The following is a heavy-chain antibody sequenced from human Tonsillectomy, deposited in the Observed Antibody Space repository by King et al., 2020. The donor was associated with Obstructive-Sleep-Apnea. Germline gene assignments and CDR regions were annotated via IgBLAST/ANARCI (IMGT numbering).Heavy chain of an antibody. CDR2: TYYSGDI. V-gene: IGHV4-39*07. D-gene: IGHD3-22*01. CDR1: GGSIGNSSYY. Sequence: QLQESGPGLVKPSETLSLTCTVSGGSIGNSSYYWGWIRQSPGKGLEWIGTTYYSGDIYYNPSLNSRVTISIDTSKNQFSLRLKSVTAADTAVYSFARVKFVVVITTGWFDPWGQGTLVTVSS. CDR3: ARVKFVVVITTGWFDP. J-gene: IGHJ5*02.